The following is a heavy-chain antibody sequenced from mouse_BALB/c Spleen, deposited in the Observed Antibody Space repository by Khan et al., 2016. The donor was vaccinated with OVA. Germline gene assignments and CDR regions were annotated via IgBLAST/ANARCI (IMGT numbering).Heavy chain of an antibody. Sequence: VQLQQSGAELVKPAASLKLSCTASGYNIKDIYIHWVKQRPEKGLERIGRTDPANGNTKYDQKFQGKATITADKSSNTAYLQLSSLTSEDTAVYYCRISTINAWGQGTTLTVSS. CDR3: RISTINA. V-gene: IGHV14-3*02. J-gene: IGHJ2*01. CDR2: TDPANGNT. CDR1: GYNIKDIY.